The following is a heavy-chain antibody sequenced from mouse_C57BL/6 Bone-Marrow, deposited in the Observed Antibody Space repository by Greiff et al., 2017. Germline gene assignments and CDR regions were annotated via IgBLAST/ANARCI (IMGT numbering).Heavy chain of an antibody. J-gene: IGHJ4*01. V-gene: IGHV1-75*01. CDR3: ARDRAYDYGSSYKYYAMDY. CDR2: IFPGSGST. D-gene: IGHD1-1*01. Sequence: QVQLKESGPELVKPGASVKISCKASGYTFTDYYINWVKQRPGQGLEWIGWIFPGSGSTYYTEKFKGKATLTVDKSSSTAYMLLSSLTSEDSTVYFYARDRAYDYGSSYKYYAMDYWGQGTSVTVSS. CDR1: GYTFTDYY.